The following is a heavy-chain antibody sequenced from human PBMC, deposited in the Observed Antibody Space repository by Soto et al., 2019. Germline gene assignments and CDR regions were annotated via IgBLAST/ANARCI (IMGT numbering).Heavy chain of an antibody. J-gene: IGHJ6*02. V-gene: IGHV4-4*02. CDR2: VYHSGAT. CDR3: VRNGYYSLDV. D-gene: IGHD3-22*01. CDR1: GDSIIGTGW. Sequence: QVQLQELGPGLVRPSGTLSLTCAVSGDSIIGTGWWSWVRQSPGKGLDWIGEVYHSGATNYNPSLKSRVTISVDTSRNQFSLNLGSVTAADTAVYYCVRNGYYSLDVWGQGTTVTVSS.